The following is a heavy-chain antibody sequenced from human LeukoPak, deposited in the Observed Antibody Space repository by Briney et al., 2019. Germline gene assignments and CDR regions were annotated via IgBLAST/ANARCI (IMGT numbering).Heavy chain of an antibody. V-gene: IGHV3-23*01. J-gene: IGHJ6*03. CDR3: AKDSSGRNYYYYYMDV. CDR2: ISGSGGST. Sequence: PGGTLRLSCAASGFTFSSYGMSWVRQAPGKGLEWVSAISGSGGSTYYADSVKGRFTISRDNSKNTLYLQMNSLRAEDTAVYYCAKDSSGRNYYYYYMDVWGKGTTVTISS. D-gene: IGHD6-19*01. CDR1: GFTFSSYG.